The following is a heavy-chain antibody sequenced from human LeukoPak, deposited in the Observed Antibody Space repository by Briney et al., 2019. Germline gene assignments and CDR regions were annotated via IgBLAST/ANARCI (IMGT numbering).Heavy chain of an antibody. V-gene: IGHV1-69*05. CDR2: IIPIFGTA. CDR3: ASNGTGADYYYYMDV. CDR1: GGTFSGYA. Sequence: ASVKVSCKASGGTFSGYAISWVRQAPGQGLEWMGGIIPIFGTANYAQKFQGRVTITTDESTSTAYMELSSLRSEDTAVYYCASNGTGADYYYYMDVWGKGTTVTVSS. J-gene: IGHJ6*03. D-gene: IGHD3/OR15-3a*01.